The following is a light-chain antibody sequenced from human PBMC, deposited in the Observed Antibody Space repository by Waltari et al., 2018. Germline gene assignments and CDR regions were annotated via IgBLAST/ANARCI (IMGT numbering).Light chain of an antibody. CDR1: KLGEKY. CDR2: QDS. J-gene: IGLJ2*01. Sequence: SYELTQPPSVSVSPGKTASITCSGDKLGEKYACCYQQKPGQSPVLVIYQDSKRPSGIPERFSGSNSGNTATLTISGTQAMDEADYYCQAWDSSTAGVVFGGGTKLTVL. CDR3: QAWDSSTAGVV. V-gene: IGLV3-1*01.